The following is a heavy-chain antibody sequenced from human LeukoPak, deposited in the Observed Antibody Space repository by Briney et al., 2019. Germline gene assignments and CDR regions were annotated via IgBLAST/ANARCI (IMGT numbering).Heavy chain of an antibody. J-gene: IGHJ4*02. CDR1: GYTFTSYY. CDR3: ARDKDGLGPPGDH. Sequence: ASVKVSCKASGYTFTSYYMHWVRQAPGQGLEWTGIISSSGGSTSYAEKFQGRVTMTRDTSTSTVYMELSSLRSEDTAVYYCARDKDGLGPPGDHWGQGTLVTVSS. D-gene: IGHD3-16*01. CDR2: ISSSGGST. V-gene: IGHV1-46*01.